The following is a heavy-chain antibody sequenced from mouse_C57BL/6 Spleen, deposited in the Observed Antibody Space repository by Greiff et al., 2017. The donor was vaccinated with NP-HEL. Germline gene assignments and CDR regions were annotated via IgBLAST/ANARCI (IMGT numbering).Heavy chain of an antibody. D-gene: IGHD4-1*02. CDR2: IDPETGGT. Sequence: QVQLKESGAELVRPGASVTLSCKASGYTFTDYEMHWVKQTPVHGLEWIGAIDPETGGTAYNQKFKGKAILTADKSSSTAYMELRSLTSEDSAVYYCTRPNWDGYWGQGTTLTVSS. CDR1: GYTFTDYE. V-gene: IGHV1-15*01. J-gene: IGHJ2*01. CDR3: TRPNWDGY.